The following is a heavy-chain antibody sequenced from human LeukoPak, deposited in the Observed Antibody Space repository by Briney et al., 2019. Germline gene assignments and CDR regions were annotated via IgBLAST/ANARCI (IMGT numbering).Heavy chain of an antibody. D-gene: IGHD5-18*01. CDR1: GGTFSSYA. Sequence: SVKVSCTASGGTFSSYAISWVRQAPGQGLEWMGGIIPIFGTANYAQKFQGRVTITADESTSTAYMELSSLRSEDTAVYYCARGSSGYSYGYEDYWGQGTLVTVSS. V-gene: IGHV1-69*13. CDR2: IIPIFGTA. J-gene: IGHJ4*02. CDR3: ARGSSGYSYGYEDY.